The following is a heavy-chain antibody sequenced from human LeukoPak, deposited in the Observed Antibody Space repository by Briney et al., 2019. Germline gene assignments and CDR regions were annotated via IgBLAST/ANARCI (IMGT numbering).Heavy chain of an antibody. CDR1: GYTFTGYY. D-gene: IGHD1-26*01. J-gene: IGHJ4*02. Sequence: GASVKVSCKASGYTFTGYYMHWVRQAPGQGLEWMGWIHPNFGGANYAQKFQGRVTMTRDTSISAVYMELSRLTSDDTAVYYCARDHRGSHFDYWGQGSLVTVS. V-gene: IGHV1-2*02. CDR3: ARDHRGSHFDY. CDR2: IHPNFGGA.